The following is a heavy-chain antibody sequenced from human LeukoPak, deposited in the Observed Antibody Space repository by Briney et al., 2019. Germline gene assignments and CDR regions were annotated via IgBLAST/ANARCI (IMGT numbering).Heavy chain of an antibody. Sequence: PGGSLRLSCAASGNYWMHWVRQAPGKGLVWVSHINSDGXXTSYADSVKGRFTISKDNAKNTVYLQMNSLRAEDTAVYYCVSFYETYWGRGTLVTVSS. J-gene: IGHJ4*02. CDR3: VSFYETY. V-gene: IGHV3-74*01. D-gene: IGHD2/OR15-2a*01. CDR2: INSDGXXT. CDR1: GNYW.